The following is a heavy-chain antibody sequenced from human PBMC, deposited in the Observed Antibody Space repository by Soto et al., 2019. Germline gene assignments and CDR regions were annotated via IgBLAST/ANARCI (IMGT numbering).Heavy chain of an antibody. D-gene: IGHD2-2*01. V-gene: IGHV3-53*01. J-gene: IGHJ4*02. CDR1: GFAVNSDY. CDR3: VRTSSY. Sequence: GGSLRLSCAASGFAVNSDYMSWVRQAPGKGLEWVSVIFGGGTILYSDSVKGRFTISRDNSKNSVFLQMNSLRTEDTAVYYCVRTSSYWGEGTLVTVPS. CDR2: IFGGGTI.